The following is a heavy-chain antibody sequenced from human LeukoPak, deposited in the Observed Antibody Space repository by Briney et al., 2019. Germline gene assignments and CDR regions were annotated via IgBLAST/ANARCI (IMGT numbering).Heavy chain of an antibody. CDR2: IYHSGST. J-gene: IGHJ6*03. V-gene: IGHV4-34*01. D-gene: IGHD4-17*01. CDR1: GGSFSGYY. CDR3: ARANDYGDPLPRYMDV. Sequence: PSETLSLTCAVYGGSFSGYYWSWIRQPPGKGLEWIGEIYHSGSTNYNPSLKSRVTISVDKSKNQFSLKLTSVTAADTAVYNCARANDYGDPLPRYMDVWGKGTTVTVSS.